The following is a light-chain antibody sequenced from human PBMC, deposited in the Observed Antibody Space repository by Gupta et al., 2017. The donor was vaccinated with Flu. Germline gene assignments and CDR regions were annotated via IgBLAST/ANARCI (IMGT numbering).Light chain of an antibody. CDR2: GAS. CDR1: QSVSSN. V-gene: IGKV3-15*01. Sequence: EIVMTQSPATLSVSPGERATLSCRASQSVSSNLAWYQQKPGQAPRLLIYGASTRATGIPARFSGSGSGTECTLTISSLQSEDFAVYYCQQDNNWPFTFGHGTKVDIK. CDR3: QQDNNWPFT. J-gene: IGKJ3*01.